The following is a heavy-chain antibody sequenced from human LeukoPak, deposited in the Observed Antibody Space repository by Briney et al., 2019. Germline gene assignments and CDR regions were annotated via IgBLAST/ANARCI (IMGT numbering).Heavy chain of an antibody. V-gene: IGHV1-2*04. Sequence: ASVKVFCKASGYTFTSYGISWVRQAPGQGLEWMGWINPDSDDTNYAQKFQGWVTMTRDTSLTTAYMELSRLTSDDTAVYYCARDRGRRLTTAMDLDGFDYWGQGTLVTVSS. CDR1: GYTFTSYG. J-gene: IGHJ4*02. D-gene: IGHD5-18*01. CDR2: INPDSDDT. CDR3: ARDRGRRLTTAMDLDGFDY.